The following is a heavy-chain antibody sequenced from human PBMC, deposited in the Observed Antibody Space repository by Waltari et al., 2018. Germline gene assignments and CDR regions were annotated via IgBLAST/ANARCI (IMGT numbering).Heavy chain of an antibody. J-gene: IGHJ4*02. D-gene: IGHD3-9*01. Sequence: EVQLVESGGGLVQPGGSLRLSCVASGFDFHGYWMGWFRQAPVKSLEWVANINDDGTKEFYVESLKGRVTISRDNAKNSVYLQTTSLRAEDTALYYCARSGLVSAFDYWGQGSLVTVAS. V-gene: IGHV3-7*01. CDR2: INDDGTKE. CDR3: ARSGLVSAFDY. CDR1: GFDFHGYW.